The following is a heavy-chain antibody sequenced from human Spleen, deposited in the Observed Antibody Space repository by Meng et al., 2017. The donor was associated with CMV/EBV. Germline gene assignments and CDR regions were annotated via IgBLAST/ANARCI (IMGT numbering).Heavy chain of an antibody. V-gene: IGHV1-46*01. J-gene: IGHJ4*02. D-gene: IGHD6-6*01. CDR2: INPSDGST. CDR3: ARDVEYTTSSGRYYFDY. Sequence: FSFTSYYIHWVRQAPGQGLEWMAMINPSDGSTTYAQKFRGRVTMTRDTSTSTIYTELSSLRSEDTAMYYCARDVEYTTSSGRYYFDYWGQGTLVTVSS. CDR1: FSFTSYY.